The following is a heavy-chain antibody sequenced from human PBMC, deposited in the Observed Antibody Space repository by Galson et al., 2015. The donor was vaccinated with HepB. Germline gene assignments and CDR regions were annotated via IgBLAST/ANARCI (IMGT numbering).Heavy chain of an antibody. CDR3: ARSVDTAVETTDYYYFYMDV. J-gene: IGHJ6*03. Sequence: ETLSLTCTVSGGSISSFYWSWIRQPPGEGLEWLGYIYYSGSTDYNPSLKSRVTISVDTSKNQFSLRLSSVTAADTAVYYCARSVDTAVETTDYYYFYMDVWGKGTTVTVSS. V-gene: IGHV4-59*01. CDR2: IYYSGST. D-gene: IGHD5-18*01. CDR1: GGSISSFY.